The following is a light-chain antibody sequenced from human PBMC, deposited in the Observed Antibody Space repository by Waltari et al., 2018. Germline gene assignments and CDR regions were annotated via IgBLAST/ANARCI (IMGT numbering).Light chain of an antibody. CDR3: QQSYSTPPLT. V-gene: IGKV1-39*01. CDR2: AAS. CDR1: QSISSY. J-gene: IGKJ4*01. Sequence: DIQMTQSPSPLSASVGDRVTITCRASQSISSYLNWYQQKPGKAPKLLIYAASSLQSGVPSRFSGSGSGTDFTLTISSLQPEDFATYYCQQSYSTPPLTFGGGTKVESK.